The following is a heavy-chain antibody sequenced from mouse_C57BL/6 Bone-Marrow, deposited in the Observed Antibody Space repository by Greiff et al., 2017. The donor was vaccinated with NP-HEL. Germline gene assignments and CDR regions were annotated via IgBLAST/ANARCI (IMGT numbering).Heavy chain of an antibody. CDR3: ASRDYGSSYFDV. J-gene: IGHJ1*03. CDR1: GYTFTSYW. V-gene: IGHV1-69*01. CDR2: IDPSDSYT. D-gene: IGHD1-1*01. Sequence: VQLQQPGAELVMPGASVKLSCKASGYTFTSYWMHWVKQRPGQGLEWIGEIDPSDSYTNYNQKFKGKSTLTVDKSSSTADMQLSSLTSEDSAVYYGASRDYGSSYFDVWGTGTTVTVSS.